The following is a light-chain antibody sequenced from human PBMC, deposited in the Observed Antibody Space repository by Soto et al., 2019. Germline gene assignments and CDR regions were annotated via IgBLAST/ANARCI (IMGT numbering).Light chain of an antibody. Sequence: QSVLTQPRSVSGSPGRSVTISCTGTSSDVGGYNAVSWYQQNPGKAPKIMIYDVSKRPSGVPGRFSGSKSGNTASLTISGLQAEDEADYYCCSYAGSYIYVFGTGTKVTVL. CDR1: SSDVGGYNA. CDR2: DVS. V-gene: IGLV2-11*01. CDR3: CSYAGSYIYV. J-gene: IGLJ1*01.